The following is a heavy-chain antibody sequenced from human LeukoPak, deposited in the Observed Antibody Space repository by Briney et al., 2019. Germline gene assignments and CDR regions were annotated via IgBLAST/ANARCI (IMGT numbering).Heavy chain of an antibody. D-gene: IGHD2-2*01. Sequence: GSXRLSCAASGFTFSGHNMNWVRQAPGKGLEWISFVSISSGTIYYADSVKGRFRISRDNAKSSLDLEMNSLRAEDTAVYYCATYSSSNGREFQYWGQGTLVTVSS. CDR2: VSISSGTI. CDR3: ATYSSSNGREFQY. V-gene: IGHV3-48*04. CDR1: GFTFSGHN. J-gene: IGHJ1*01.